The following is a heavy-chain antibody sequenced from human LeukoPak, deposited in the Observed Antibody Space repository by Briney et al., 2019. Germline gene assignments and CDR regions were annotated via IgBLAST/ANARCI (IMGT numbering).Heavy chain of an antibody. D-gene: IGHD3-22*01. J-gene: IGHJ4*02. CDR2: IYRGGGT. V-gene: IGHV3-66*04. CDR1: GFTAGSNY. CDR3: ARLSANSRAYFFDY. Sequence: GGSLRLSCAPSGFTAGSNYMSWVRQAPRKGLEWVSIIYRGGGTTYAAPAKGRVAICRDTSMNTLCLQMNSLRAEDTAVYYCARLSANSRAYFFDYWGQGTLVTVSS.